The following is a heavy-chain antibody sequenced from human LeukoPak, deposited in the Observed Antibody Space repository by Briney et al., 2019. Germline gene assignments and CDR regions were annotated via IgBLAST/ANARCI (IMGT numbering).Heavy chain of an antibody. Sequence: PGRSLRLSCAASGFTFSSYAMSWVRQAPGKGLEWVSAIGGDGGRTYYADSVKGRFTISRDNSKDTVFLQMNSLRAEDTAIYYCAKASRQGAVASPLDYWGQGTLVTVSS. V-gene: IGHV3-23*01. CDR3: AKASRQGAVASPLDY. D-gene: IGHD6-19*01. J-gene: IGHJ4*02. CDR2: IGGDGGRT. CDR1: GFTFSSYA.